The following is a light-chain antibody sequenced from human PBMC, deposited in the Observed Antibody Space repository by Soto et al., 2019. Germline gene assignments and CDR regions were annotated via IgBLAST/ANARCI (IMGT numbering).Light chain of an antibody. V-gene: IGLV2-23*01. CDR2: ENS. CDR3: CSYAGSRIVL. J-gene: IGLJ2*01. Sequence: QSVLTQTASVSGSPGQSITISCTGTSSDVGNYNLVSWYQQHPGKAPKLMIYENSERPSGVSNRFSASKSGNTASLTISGLQAEDEADYYCCSYAGSRIVLFGGGTKLTVL. CDR1: SSDVGNYNL.